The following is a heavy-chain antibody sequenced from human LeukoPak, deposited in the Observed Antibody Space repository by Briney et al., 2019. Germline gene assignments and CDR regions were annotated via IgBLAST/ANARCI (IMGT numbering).Heavy chain of an antibody. J-gene: IGHJ4*02. CDR2: IDPSDSYT. Sequence: GASLQISCKGSGYSFTSYWISWVRRMPGKGLEWMGRIDPSDSYTNYSPSFQGHVTISADKSISTAYLQWSSLKASDTAMYYCARPADYYDSSGYYYYWGQGTLVTVSS. CDR1: GYSFTSYW. D-gene: IGHD3-22*01. V-gene: IGHV5-10-1*01. CDR3: ARPADYYDSSGYYYY.